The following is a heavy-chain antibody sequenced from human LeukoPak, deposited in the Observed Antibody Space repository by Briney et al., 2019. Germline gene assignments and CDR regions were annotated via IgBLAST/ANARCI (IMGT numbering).Heavy chain of an antibody. CDR2: IYYSGST. CDR1: GGSLSSYY. J-gene: IGHJ4*02. V-gene: IGHV4-59*01. Sequence: PSETLSLTCTVSGGSLSSYYWSWIPQPPGKGREWSGDIYYSGSTNYTPSLKSRVTISVDTSKDQFSLELSSVTAADTAVYYCARGKDCSGGSCYSGYYFDYWGQGTLATVSS. CDR3: ARGKDCSGGSCYSGYYFDY. D-gene: IGHD2-15*01.